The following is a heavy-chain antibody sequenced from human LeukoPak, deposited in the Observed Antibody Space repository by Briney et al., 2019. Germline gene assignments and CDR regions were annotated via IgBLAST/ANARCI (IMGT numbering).Heavy chain of an antibody. CDR1: GFTFDDYA. D-gene: IGHD3-22*01. J-gene: IGHJ4*02. Sequence: GGSLRLSCAASGFTFDDYAMHWVRQAPGKGLEWVSGISWNSGSIGYADSVKGRFTISRDNAKNSLYLQMNSLRAEDTALYYCAKGNYCDSSGYSDWGQGTLVTVSS. V-gene: IGHV3-9*01. CDR3: AKGNYCDSSGYSD. CDR2: ISWNSGSI.